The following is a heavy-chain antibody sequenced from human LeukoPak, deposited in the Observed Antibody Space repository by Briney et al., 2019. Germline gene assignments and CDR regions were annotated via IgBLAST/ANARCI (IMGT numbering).Heavy chain of an antibody. CDR2: INTNTGNP. V-gene: IGHV7-4-1*02. CDR3: ARRDDSSGYHKIFDY. Sequence: ASVKVSCKASGYTFTSYAMNWVRQAPGQGLEWMGWINTNTGNPTYAQGFTGRFVFSLDTSVSTAYLQISSLKAEDTAVYYCARRDDSSGYHKIFDYWGPGTLVTVSS. D-gene: IGHD3-22*01. J-gene: IGHJ4*02. CDR1: GYTFTSYA.